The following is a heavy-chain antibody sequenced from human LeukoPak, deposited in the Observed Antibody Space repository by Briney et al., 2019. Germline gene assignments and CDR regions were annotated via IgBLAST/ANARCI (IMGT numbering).Heavy chain of an antibody. CDR2: IYHSGST. J-gene: IGHJ4*02. CDR3: ARIVGARYFDY. Sequence: PSETLSLTCAVSGGSISSGGYSWSWIRQPPGKGLEWIGYIYHSGSTYYNPSLKSRVTISVDRSKNQFSLKLSSVTAADTAVYYCARIVGARYFDYWGQGTLVIVSS. D-gene: IGHD1-26*01. V-gene: IGHV4-30-2*01. CDR1: GGSISSGGYS.